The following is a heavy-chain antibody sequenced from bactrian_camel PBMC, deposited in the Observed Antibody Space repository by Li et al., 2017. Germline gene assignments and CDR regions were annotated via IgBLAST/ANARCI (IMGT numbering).Heavy chain of an antibody. CDR1: GYTVGRNC. CDR3: AKGRREGVPPGWPYQF. Sequence: QLVESGGGSVQAGGSLRLSCAASGYTVGRNCIAWFRQTPGTEREGVAAIFTGDGSTDYAGSVKGRFTIAQDNAKNTVYLQMNSLKPEDTAMYYCAKGRREGVPPGWPYQFRGQGTQVTVS. CDR2: IFTGDGST. D-gene: IGHD5*01. J-gene: IGHJ4*01. V-gene: IGHV3S1*01.